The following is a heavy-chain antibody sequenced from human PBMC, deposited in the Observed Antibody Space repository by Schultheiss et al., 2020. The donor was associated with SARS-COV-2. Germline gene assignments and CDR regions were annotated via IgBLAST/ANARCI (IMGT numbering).Heavy chain of an antibody. Sequence: GESLKISCAASGFTFSSYGMHWVRQAPGKGLEWVAVIWYDGSNKYYADSVKGRFTISRDNSKNTLYLQMNSLRAEDTAVYYCARDEMTAAAGLHGMDVWGQGTTVTVSS. CDR1: GFTFSSYG. CDR2: IWYDGSNK. V-gene: IGHV3-33*01. J-gene: IGHJ6*02. CDR3: ARDEMTAAAGLHGMDV. D-gene: IGHD6-13*01.